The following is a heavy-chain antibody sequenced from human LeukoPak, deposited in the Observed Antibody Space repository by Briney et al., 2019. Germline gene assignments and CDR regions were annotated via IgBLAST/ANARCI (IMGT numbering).Heavy chain of an antibody. CDR1: GFTVSSNY. V-gene: IGHV3-53*01. CDR3: AKETTSDVGGAADY. CDR2: IYSGGST. J-gene: IGHJ4*02. D-gene: IGHD1/OR15-1a*01. Sequence: GGSLRLSCAASGFTVSSNYMSWVRQAPGKGLEWVSVIYSGGSTYYADSVKGRFSISRDNSKNTLYLQVKSLRADDTAVYYCAKETTSDVGGAADYWGQGTLVTVSS.